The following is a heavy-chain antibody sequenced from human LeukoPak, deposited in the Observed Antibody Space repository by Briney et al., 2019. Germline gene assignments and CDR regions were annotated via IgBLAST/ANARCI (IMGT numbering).Heavy chain of an antibody. V-gene: IGHV3-21*01. CDR2: ISSSSSYI. CDR1: GFTFSSYS. CDR3: ARDDHLGSRIANY. D-gene: IGHD2-21*01. Sequence: PGGSLRLSCAASGFTFSSYSMNWVCQAPGKGLEWVSSISSSSSYIYYADSVKGRFTISRDNAKNSLYLQMNSLRAEDTAVYYCARDDHLGSRIANYWGQGTLVTVSS. J-gene: IGHJ4*02.